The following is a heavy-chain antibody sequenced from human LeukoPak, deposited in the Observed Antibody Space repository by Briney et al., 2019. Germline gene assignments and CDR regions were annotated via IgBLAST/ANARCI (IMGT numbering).Heavy chain of an antibody. CDR1: GFTFSSYA. CDR2: ISGSGGST. J-gene: IGHJ4*02. CDR3: ARDYSGSSWYDY. V-gene: IGHV3-23*01. D-gene: IGHD6-13*01. Sequence: PGGSLRLSCAASGFTFSSYAMSWVRQAPGKGLEWVSAISGSGGSTYYADSVKGRFTISRDNSKNTLYLQMNSLRAEDTALYYCARDYSGSSWYDYWGQGTLVTVSS.